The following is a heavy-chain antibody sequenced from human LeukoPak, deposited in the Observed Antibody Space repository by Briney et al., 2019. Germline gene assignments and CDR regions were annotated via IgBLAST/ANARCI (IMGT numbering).Heavy chain of an antibody. D-gene: IGHD2-2*01. J-gene: IGHJ6*03. CDR2: IHTSGST. CDR1: GGSISSYY. Sequence: SETLSLTCTVSGGSISSYYWSWIRQPAGKGLEWIGRIHTSGSTNYNPSLKSRVTISVDTSKNQFSLKLSSVTAADTAVYYCVRVPASVVPAATLGYMDVWGKGTTVTVSS. CDR3: VRVPASVVPAATLGYMDV. V-gene: IGHV4-4*07.